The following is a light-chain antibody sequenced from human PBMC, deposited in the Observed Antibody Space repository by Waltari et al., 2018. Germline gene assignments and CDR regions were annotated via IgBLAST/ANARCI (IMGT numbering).Light chain of an antibody. J-gene: IGKJ2*01. CDR1: QSVSNY. Sequence: DIQMTQSPSSLSASVGDRVTIACRASQSVSNYLNWYQQRPGKAPKLRIYAASSLQSGVPSRFSGSGSGTDFTLTIGSLQPEDFATYYGQQSFSTPYTFGQGTNLEIK. CDR3: QQSFSTPYT. V-gene: IGKV1-39*01. CDR2: AAS.